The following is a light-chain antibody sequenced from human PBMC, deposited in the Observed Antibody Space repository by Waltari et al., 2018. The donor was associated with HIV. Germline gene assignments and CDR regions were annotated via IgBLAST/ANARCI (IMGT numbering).Light chain of an antibody. CDR2: SDD. J-gene: IGLJ3*02. CDR1: SSNIGFSS. V-gene: IGLV1-44*01. CDR3: ATWDASLNGWV. Sequence: QSVLTQPPSASGTPGQRVTISCSGSSSNIGFSSLKWYQQFPGTAPKLLIYSDDQRPSGVPDRFSGSKSGSSASLAISGLQSEDEAAYYCATWDASLNGWVFGGGTKLTVL.